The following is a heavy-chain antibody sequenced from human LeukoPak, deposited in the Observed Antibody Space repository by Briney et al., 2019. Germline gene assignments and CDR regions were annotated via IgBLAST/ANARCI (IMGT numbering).Heavy chain of an antibody. D-gene: IGHD5-18*01. CDR2: ISSSSSTI. CDR3: ARETAMVPPDY. J-gene: IGHJ4*02. Sequence: GGSLRLSCAASGFTFSSYSMNWVRQAPGKGLEWVSYISSSSSTIYYADSVKGRFTISRDNAKNSLYLQMNSLRAEDTAVYYCARETAMVPPDYWGQGTLVTVSS. CDR1: GFTFSSYS. V-gene: IGHV3-48*01.